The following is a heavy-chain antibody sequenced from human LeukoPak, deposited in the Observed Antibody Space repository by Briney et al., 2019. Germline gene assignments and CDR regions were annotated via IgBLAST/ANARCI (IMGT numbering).Heavy chain of an antibody. J-gene: IGHJ3*02. D-gene: IGHD4/OR15-4a*01. CDR2: INPYSGGT. V-gene: IGHV1-2*02. Sequence: GASVKVSCKAFGYIFTSYYIHWVRQAPGQGLEWMGWINPYSGGTSYAQNFQGRVTMTRDTSINTVYMELSRLRSDDTAIFYCARGKVLAQDAFDIWGQGTVVTVSS. CDR3: ARGKVLAQDAFDI. CDR1: GYIFTSYY.